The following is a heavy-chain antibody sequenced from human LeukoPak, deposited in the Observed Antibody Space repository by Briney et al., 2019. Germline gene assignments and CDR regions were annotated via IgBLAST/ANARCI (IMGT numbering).Heavy chain of an antibody. V-gene: IGHV1-2*02. D-gene: IGHD2-15*01. CDR3: ARDRGVVPNWFDP. CDR1: GSTFTDYY. J-gene: IGHJ5*02. Sequence: GASVKVSCKASGSTFTDYYINWVRQAPGQGLEWMGWINPNTGGTNYAQKFQGRVTMTRDTSISTAYMDLSRLSSDDTAVYYCARDRGVVPNWFDPWGQGTLVTVSS. CDR2: INPNTGGT.